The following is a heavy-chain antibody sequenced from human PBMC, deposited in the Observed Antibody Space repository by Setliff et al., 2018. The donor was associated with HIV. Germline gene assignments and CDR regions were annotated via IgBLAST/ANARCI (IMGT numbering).Heavy chain of an antibody. J-gene: IGHJ4*02. CDR2: IYHSGST. D-gene: IGHD6-19*01. Sequence: TLSLTCAVSNYSISSAYYWGWIRHPPGKGLEWIGSIYHSGSTYYNPSLKSRVTISVDTSKNQFSLKVSSVTAADTAVYYCARETEAGTFDYWGQGTLVTVSS. V-gene: IGHV4-38-2*02. CDR1: NYSISSAYY. CDR3: ARETEAGTFDY.